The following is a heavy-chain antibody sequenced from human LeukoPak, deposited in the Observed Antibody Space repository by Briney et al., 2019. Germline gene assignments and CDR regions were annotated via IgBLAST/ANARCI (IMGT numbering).Heavy chain of an antibody. D-gene: IGHD3-22*01. CDR1: GFTFSSYA. CDR3: ARKAPRLADYYDSTPDFDY. Sequence: PGGSLRLSCAASGFTFSSYAMSWVRQAPGKGLEWVSAISGSGGSTYYADSVKGRFTISRDNSKNTLYLQMNSLRAEDTAVYYCARKAPRLADYYDSTPDFDYWGQGTLVTVSS. J-gene: IGHJ4*02. V-gene: IGHV3-23*01. CDR2: ISGSGGST.